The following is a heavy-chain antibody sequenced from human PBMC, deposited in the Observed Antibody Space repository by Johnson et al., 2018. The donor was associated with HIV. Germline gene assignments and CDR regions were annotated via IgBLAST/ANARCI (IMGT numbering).Heavy chain of an antibody. V-gene: IGHV3-73*01. Sequence: EVQLVESGGGLVQPGGSLRLSCAASGFSFSGSAMHWVRQASGKGLEWVGHIRSKANSYATAYAASVKGRFTISRDDSKNTAYLQMNSLKTEDTALYYCARDGSGHAVVVTATRRGYGFGLDLWGQGTMVTVSS. CDR2: IRSKANSYAT. D-gene: IGHD2-21*02. CDR3: ARDGSGHAVVVTATRRGYGFGLDL. J-gene: IGHJ3*01. CDR1: GFSFSGSA.